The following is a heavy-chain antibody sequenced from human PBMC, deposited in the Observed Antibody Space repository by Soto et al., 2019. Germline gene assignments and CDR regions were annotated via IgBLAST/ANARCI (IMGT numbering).Heavy chain of an antibody. Sequence: GGSLRLSCAASGFTFSSYWMSWVRQAPGKGLEWVANIKQDGSEKYYVDSVKGRFTISRDNAKNSLYLQMNRLRAEDTAVYYGAREGGSSTSCYGWFDPWGQGTLVTVSS. V-gene: IGHV3-7*01. CDR2: IKQDGSEK. CDR1: GFTFSSYW. D-gene: IGHD2-2*01. J-gene: IGHJ5*02. CDR3: AREGGSSTSCYGWFDP.